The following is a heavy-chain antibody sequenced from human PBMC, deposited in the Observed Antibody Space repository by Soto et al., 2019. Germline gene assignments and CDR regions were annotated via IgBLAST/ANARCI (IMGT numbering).Heavy chain of an antibody. CDR1: GYAFINYF. V-gene: IGHV1-2*02. Sequence: ASVKVSCKSSGYAFINYFVHWVRQAPGQGLEWMGWINPHSGETFYARKFQGRVTMTRDRSMYTVFMDLTRLTSNDTALYFCARQGKSYIAPRDSCGMDVWGLGTSVTVSS. CDR2: INPHSGET. J-gene: IGHJ6*02. CDR3: ARQGKSYIAPRDSCGMDV. D-gene: IGHD2-15*01.